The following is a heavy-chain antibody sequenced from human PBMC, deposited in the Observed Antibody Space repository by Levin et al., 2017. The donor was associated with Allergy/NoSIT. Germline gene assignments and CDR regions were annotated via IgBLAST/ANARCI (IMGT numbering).Heavy chain of an antibody. CDR2: MNPNSGNT. CDR3: ARTATHYYYYGMDV. V-gene: IGHV1-8*01. Sequence: ASVKVSCKASGYTFTSYEINWVRQATGQGLEWMGWMNPNSGNTGYAQKFQGRVTMTRNTSISTAYMELSSLRSEDTAVYYCARTATHYYYYGMDVWGQGTTVTVSS. CDR1: GYTFTSYE. J-gene: IGHJ6*02.